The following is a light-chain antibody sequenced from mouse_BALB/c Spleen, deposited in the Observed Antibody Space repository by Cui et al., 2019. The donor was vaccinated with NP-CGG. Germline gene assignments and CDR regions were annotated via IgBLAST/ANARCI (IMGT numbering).Light chain of an antibody. CDR3: ALWYSNHWV. Sequence: QAVVTQESALTTSPGETVTLTCRSSTGAVTTSNYANWVQEKPDHLFTGLIGGTNNRAPGVPARFSGSLIRDKAALTITGAQTEDEAMYFCALWYSNHWVFGGGTKLTVL. CDR1: TGAVTTSNY. CDR2: GTN. V-gene: IGLV1*01. J-gene: IGLJ1*01.